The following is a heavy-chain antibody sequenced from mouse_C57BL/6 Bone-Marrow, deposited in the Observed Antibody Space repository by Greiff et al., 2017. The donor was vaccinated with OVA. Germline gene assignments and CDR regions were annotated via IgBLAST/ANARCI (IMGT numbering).Heavy chain of an antibody. Sequence: EVKVVESGGGLVQPGGSLSLSCAASGFTFTDYYMSWVRQPPGKALEWLGFIRNKANGYTTEYSASVKGRFTISRDNSQSILYLQMNALRAEDSATYYCARHGTGPFAYWGQGTLVTVSA. J-gene: IGHJ3*01. CDR1: GFTFTDYY. CDR3: ARHGTGPFAY. CDR2: IRNKANGYTT. V-gene: IGHV7-3*01. D-gene: IGHD4-1*01.